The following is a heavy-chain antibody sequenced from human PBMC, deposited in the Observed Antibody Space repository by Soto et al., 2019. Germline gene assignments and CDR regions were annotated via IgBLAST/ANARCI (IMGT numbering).Heavy chain of an antibody. D-gene: IGHD2-2*01. CDR1: GFTFSGSA. CDR2: IRSKANSYAT. V-gene: IGHV3-73*01. Sequence: PGGSLRLSCAASGFTFSGSAMHWVRQASGKGLEWVGRIRSKANSYATAYAASVKGRFTISRDDSKNTAYLQMNSLKTEDTAVYYCTRRQYQLLTPYNWFDPWGQGTLVTV. CDR3: TRRQYQLLTPYNWFDP. J-gene: IGHJ5*02.